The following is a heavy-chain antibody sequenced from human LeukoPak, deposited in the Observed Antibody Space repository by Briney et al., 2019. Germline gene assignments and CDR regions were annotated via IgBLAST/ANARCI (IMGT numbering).Heavy chain of an antibody. V-gene: IGHV4-59*08. J-gene: IGHJ4*02. Sequence: SETLSLTCTVSGGSISSYYWSWIRQPPGKGLEWIGYIYYSGSTNYNPSLESRVTISVDTSKNQFSLKLSSVTAADTAVYYCAGTKTGLAVAGRSYFDYWGQGTLVTVSS. D-gene: IGHD6-19*01. CDR1: GGSISSYY. CDR3: AGTKTGLAVAGRSYFDY. CDR2: IYYSGST.